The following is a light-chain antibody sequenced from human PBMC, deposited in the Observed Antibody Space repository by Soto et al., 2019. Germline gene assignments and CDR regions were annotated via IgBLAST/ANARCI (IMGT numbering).Light chain of an antibody. CDR1: SSDIGIYNY. CDR3: SSYTSTSTRVI. Sequence: QSALTQPASVSGSPGQSITISCTGTSSDIGIYNYVSWYQQPPGKAPKLIIYEVSNRPSGLSNRFSGSKSGNTASLTISGLQAEDEADYYCSSYTSTSTRVIFGGGTKVTVL. CDR2: EVS. V-gene: IGLV2-14*01. J-gene: IGLJ2*01.